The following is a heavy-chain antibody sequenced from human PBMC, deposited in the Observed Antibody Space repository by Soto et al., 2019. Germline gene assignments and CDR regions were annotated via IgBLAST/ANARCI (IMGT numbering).Heavy chain of an antibody. CDR2: ISYDGINK. Sequence: QVQLVESGGGVVQPGRSLRLSCAASGFIFSSCAMHWVRQAPGKGLEWVAVISYDGINKYYGDSVKGRFAISRDNSKNTLYLQMNGLSADDTAVYYCVQDRWPFGDGRERGDYWGQGTLVAVSS. CDR3: VQDRWPFGDGRERGDY. CDR1: GFIFSSCA. J-gene: IGHJ4*02. D-gene: IGHD3-16*01. V-gene: IGHV3-30*09.